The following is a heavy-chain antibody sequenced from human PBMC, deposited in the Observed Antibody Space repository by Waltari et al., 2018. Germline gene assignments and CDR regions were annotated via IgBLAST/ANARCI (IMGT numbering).Heavy chain of an antibody. CDR3: ASPTSVYYYYGMDV. Sequence: QVQLVQSGAEVKKPGSSVKVSCKASGGTFSSYAISWVRQAPGQGLEWMGGIIPILGTANYAQKFQGRVTITADESTSTAYMELSSLRSEDTAVYYCASPTSVYYYYGMDVWGQGTTVTVSS. CDR1: GGTFSSYA. J-gene: IGHJ6*02. V-gene: IGHV1-69*01. CDR2: IIPILGTA.